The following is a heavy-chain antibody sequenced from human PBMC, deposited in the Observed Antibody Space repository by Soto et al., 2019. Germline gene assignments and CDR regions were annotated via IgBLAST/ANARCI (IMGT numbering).Heavy chain of an antibody. CDR2: SIRIFGTP. Sequence: QVQLVQSGTEVKKPGSTVKVSCKASGGTFSSYDISWVRQAPGQGLEWMGGSIRIFGTPNYTQNFQGRLTITADEYTSTAAMELSSLRSENKAVYYCARVQGEGSFASWGQGTLVTVSS. J-gene: IGHJ4*02. CDR1: GGTFSSYD. CDR3: ARVQGEGSFAS. V-gene: IGHV1-69*01. D-gene: IGHD3-16*01.